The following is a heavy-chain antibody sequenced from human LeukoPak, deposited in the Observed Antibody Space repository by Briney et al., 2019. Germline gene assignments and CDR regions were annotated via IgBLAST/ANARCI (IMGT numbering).Heavy chain of an antibody. Sequence: PGGSLRLSCAASGFIFSNYAISWVRQAPGKGLEWVSDISGSGGSRYYADSVKGRFTISRDNSKNTLYLQMNSLRAEDTAIYYCAKPTGGSYGYWRQGALVTVSP. CDR3: AKPTGGSYGY. J-gene: IGHJ4*02. CDR2: ISGSGGSR. CDR1: GFIFSNYA. D-gene: IGHD1-26*01. V-gene: IGHV3-23*01.